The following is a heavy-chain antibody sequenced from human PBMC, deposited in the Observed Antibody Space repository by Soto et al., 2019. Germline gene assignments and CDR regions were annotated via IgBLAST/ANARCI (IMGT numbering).Heavy chain of an antibody. CDR1: GGTFSSYA. J-gene: IGHJ6*02. CDR3: ARDEGSSWRYYYYGMDV. D-gene: IGHD6-13*01. V-gene: IGHV1-69*13. Sequence: SVKVSCKASGGTFSSYAISWVRQAPGQGLEWMGGIIPIFGTANYAQKFQGRVTITADESTSTAYMELSSLRSEDTAVYYCARDEGSSWRYYYYGMDVWGQGTTVTVSS. CDR2: IIPIFGTA.